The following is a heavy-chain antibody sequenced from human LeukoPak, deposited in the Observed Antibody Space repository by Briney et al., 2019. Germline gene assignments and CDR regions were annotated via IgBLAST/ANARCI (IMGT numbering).Heavy chain of an antibody. Sequence: GGSLRLSCAASGFTFSSYWMHWVRQVPGKGLVWVSRINSHGSSTSYADSVKGRFTISRDNAKNTPYLQMNSLRVEDTAVYYCARGPPDGSGSYYPGADWGQGTLVTVSS. D-gene: IGHD3-10*01. CDR3: ARGPPDGSGSYYPGAD. CDR1: GFTFSSYW. V-gene: IGHV3-74*01. CDR2: INSHGSST. J-gene: IGHJ4*02.